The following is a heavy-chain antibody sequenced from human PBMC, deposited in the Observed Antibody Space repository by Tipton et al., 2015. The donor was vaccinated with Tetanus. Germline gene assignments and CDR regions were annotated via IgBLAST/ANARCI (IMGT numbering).Heavy chain of an antibody. V-gene: IGHV4-39*01. J-gene: IGHJ5*02. Sequence: GLVKPSETLTLNCTVSGASISDKTHYWGWIRQPPGKGLEWIAGIYFKGSPYYSPSLKSRVAIDVDTSQNLFSLRLTSVTAADTAVYYCARHLYGYWFDPWGQGALVTVSS. CDR1: GASISDKTHY. CDR3: ARHLYGYWFDP. D-gene: IGHD4-17*01. CDR2: IYFKGSP.